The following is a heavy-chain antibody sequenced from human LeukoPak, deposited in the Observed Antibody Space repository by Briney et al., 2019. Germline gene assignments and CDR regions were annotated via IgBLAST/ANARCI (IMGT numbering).Heavy chain of an antibody. V-gene: IGHV3-21*01. D-gene: IGHD5-24*01. J-gene: IGHJ4*02. Sequence: SGGSLRLSCAASGFTFSSYSMNWVRQAPGKGLEWVSSISSSSSYIYYADSVKGRFTISRDNAKNSLYLQMNSLRAEDTAVYYCARDFRDGYNLLDFDHWGQGTLVTVSS. CDR3: ARDFRDGYNLLDFDH. CDR1: GFTFSSYS. CDR2: ISSSSSYI.